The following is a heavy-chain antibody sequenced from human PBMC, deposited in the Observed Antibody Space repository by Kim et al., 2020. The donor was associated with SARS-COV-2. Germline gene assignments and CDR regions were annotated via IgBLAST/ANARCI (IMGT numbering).Heavy chain of an antibody. Sequence: GGSLRLSCAASGFTFSNYAMSWVRQAPGRGLEWVSPIRGSGGTTYYADSVKGRFTISRDNSNNTLYLQLNSLRPEDTALYYCAKRLTRSGRTVCDCLDS. D-gene: IGHD2-21*01. CDR3: AKRLTRSGRTVCDCLDS. CDR1: GFTFSNYA. V-gene: IGHV3-23*01. CDR2: IRGSGGTT. J-gene: IGHJ5*01.